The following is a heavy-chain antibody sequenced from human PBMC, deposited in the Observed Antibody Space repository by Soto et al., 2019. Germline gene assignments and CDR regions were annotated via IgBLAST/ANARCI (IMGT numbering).Heavy chain of an antibody. CDR2: ISDSGDTT. D-gene: IGHD3-16*02. CDR3: AKVPAPYRYYFDY. J-gene: IGHJ4*02. CDR1: GFTFSTYV. V-gene: IGHV3-23*01. Sequence: GGSLRLSCATSGFTFSTYVMAWVRQAPGKGLEWVSMISDSGDTTYYADSVKGRFTISRDNSKNTVFLQMTSLTAEDTGIYFCAKVPAPYRYYFDYWGQGTLVTVSS.